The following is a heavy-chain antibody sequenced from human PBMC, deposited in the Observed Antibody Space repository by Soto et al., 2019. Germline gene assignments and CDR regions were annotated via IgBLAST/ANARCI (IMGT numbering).Heavy chain of an antibody. V-gene: IGHV3-66*01. CDR3: ARGASYYFHWFFPASAI. CDR2: IYSGGST. D-gene: IGHD3-9*01. Sequence: GWCLGLACAASGVTVWINEVSGVRQAPGKGLEWVSVIYSGGSTYYADSVKGRFTISRDNSKNTLYLQMNSLRAEDTAVYYCARGASYYFHWFFPASAIWRNGTIVPVSS. J-gene: IGHJ3*02. CDR1: GVTVWINE.